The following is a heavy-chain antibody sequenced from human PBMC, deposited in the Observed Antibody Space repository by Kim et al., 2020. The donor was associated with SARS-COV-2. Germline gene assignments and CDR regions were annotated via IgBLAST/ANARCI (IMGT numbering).Heavy chain of an antibody. D-gene: IGHD3-16*01. Sequence: ASVKVSCKASGYTFTGYYMHWVRQAPGQGLEWMGWINPNSGGTNYAQKFQGRVTMTRDTSISTAYMELSRLRSDDTAVYYCARDPPRGWVVSGSYGGYWGQGTLVTVSS. CDR1: GYTFTGYY. CDR3: ARDPPRGWVVSGSYGGY. V-gene: IGHV1-2*02. CDR2: INPNSGGT. J-gene: IGHJ4*02.